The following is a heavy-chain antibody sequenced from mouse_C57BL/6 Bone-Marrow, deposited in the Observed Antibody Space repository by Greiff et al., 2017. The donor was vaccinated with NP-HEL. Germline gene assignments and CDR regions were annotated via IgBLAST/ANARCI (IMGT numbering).Heavy chain of an antibody. J-gene: IGHJ3*01. V-gene: IGHV1-53*01. CDR3: ARWNYYGPWFAY. CDR1: GYTFTSYW. Sequence: VQLQQPGTELVKPGASVKLSCKASGYTFTSYWMHWVKQRPGQGLEWIGNINPSNGGTKYNEKFKSKATLTVDKSSSTAYMQLSSLTSEDSAVYYGARWNYYGPWFAYWGQGTLVTVSA. D-gene: IGHD1-1*01. CDR2: INPSNGGT.